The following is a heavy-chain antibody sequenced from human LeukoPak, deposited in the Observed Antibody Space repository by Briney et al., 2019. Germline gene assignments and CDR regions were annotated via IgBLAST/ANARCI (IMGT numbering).Heavy chain of an antibody. V-gene: IGHV3-30*04. CDR1: GFTLSSYA. Sequence: GGSLRLSCAASGFTLSSYAMHWVRQAPGKGLEWVAVISYDGSNKYYADSVKGRFTISRDNSKNTLYLQMNSLRAEDTAVYYCAKSTVPGSHYYYYYMDVWGKGTTVTISS. J-gene: IGHJ6*03. CDR3: AKSTVPGSHYYYYYMDV. CDR2: ISYDGSNK. D-gene: IGHD4-17*01.